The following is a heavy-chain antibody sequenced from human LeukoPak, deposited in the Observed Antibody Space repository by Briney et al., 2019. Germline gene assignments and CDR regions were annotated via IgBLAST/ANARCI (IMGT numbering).Heavy chain of an antibody. D-gene: IGHD3-22*01. Sequence: PSGTLSLTCAVYGGSFSGYYWSWIRQPPGRGREWIGEINHSGSTNYNPSLKSRVTISVDTSKNQFSLKLSSVTAADTAVYYCARVWLPLHYFDYWGQGTLVTVSS. V-gene: IGHV4-34*01. CDR1: GGSFSGYY. CDR2: INHSGST. J-gene: IGHJ4*02. CDR3: ARVWLPLHYFDY.